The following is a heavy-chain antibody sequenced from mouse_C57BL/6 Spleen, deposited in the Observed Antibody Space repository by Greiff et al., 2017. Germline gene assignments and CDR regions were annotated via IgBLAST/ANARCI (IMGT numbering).Heavy chain of an antibody. CDR3: ARNYYGSSYGGWFAY. Sequence: QVQLQQPGAELVRPGSSVKLSCKASGYTFTSYWMDWVKQRPGQGLEWIGNIYPSDSETHYNQKFKDKATLTVDKSSSTAYMQLSSLTSEDSAVYYCARNYYGSSYGGWFAYWGHRTLVTVSA. J-gene: IGHJ3*01. CDR2: IYPSDSET. D-gene: IGHD1-1*01. CDR1: GYTFTSYW. V-gene: IGHV1-61*01.